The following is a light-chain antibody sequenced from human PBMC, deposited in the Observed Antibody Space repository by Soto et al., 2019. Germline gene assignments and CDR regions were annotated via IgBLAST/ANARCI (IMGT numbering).Light chain of an antibody. Sequence: EIVLTQSPGTLSLSPGERATLSCRASQSVSSSYLAWYQQKPGQAPRLLIYGASTRATGIPDRFSGSGSGSDFTFLISRLESEDFSVYFCQQYCSAPLTFGGGTKVEIK. J-gene: IGKJ4*01. CDR2: GAS. CDR1: QSVSSSY. CDR3: QQYCSAPLT. V-gene: IGKV3-20*01.